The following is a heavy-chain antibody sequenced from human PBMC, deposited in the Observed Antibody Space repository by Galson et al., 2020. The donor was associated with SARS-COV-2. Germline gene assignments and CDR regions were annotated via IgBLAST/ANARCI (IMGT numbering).Heavy chain of an antibody. CDR1: GDSVSSNSAV. Sequence: SQTLSLTCTISGDSVSSNSAVWNWIRQSPSRGLEWLGRTYYRSKWYNDYAISVKSRITLNPDTSKNQFSLQLNSVTPEDTAVYYCAREGSDYFDTRGYGFSWGQGTLVTVSS. CDR2: TYYRSKWYN. CDR3: AREGSDYFDTRGYGFS. J-gene: IGHJ5*02. V-gene: IGHV6-1*01. D-gene: IGHD3-22*01.